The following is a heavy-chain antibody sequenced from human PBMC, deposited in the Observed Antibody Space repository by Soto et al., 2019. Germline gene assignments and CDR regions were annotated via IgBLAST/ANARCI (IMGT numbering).Heavy chain of an antibody. V-gene: IGHV1-2*02. J-gene: IGHJ4*02. CDR2: INPKSGDT. CDR1: GYTFTGYY. D-gene: IGHD1-26*01. CDR3: ARGSTRMGALPTY. Sequence: ASVKVSCKASGYTFTGYYIHWVRQAPGQGLEWMGWINPKSGDTNYAQKFQGRVSMTRDTSITTAYMEVSRLKSDDTAVYYCARGSTRMGALPTYLGQGTLVIVSS.